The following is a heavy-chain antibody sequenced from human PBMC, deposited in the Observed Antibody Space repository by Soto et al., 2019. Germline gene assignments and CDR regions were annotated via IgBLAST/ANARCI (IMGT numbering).Heavy chain of an antibody. CDR3: ARGYYDSNGYYP. J-gene: IGHJ5*02. CDR2: MYYSGST. D-gene: IGHD3-22*01. CDR1: GGSISSDY. Sequence: SETLSLTCTVSGGSISSDYWSLIRLPPGKGLEWIGHMYYSGSTKYNPSLKSRVTISIDTSRNHFSLKLTSVTAADTALYYCARGYYDSNGYYPWGQGTLVTVSS. V-gene: IGHV4-59*01.